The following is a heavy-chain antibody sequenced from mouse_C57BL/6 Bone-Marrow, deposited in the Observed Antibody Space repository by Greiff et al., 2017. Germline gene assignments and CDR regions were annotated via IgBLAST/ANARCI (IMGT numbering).Heavy chain of an antibody. CDR2: IDPETGGT. J-gene: IGHJ2*01. D-gene: IGHD4-1*02. CDR3: TSTGATRVYFDY. V-gene: IGHV1-15*01. Sequence: VQLQQSGAELVRPGASVTLSCKASGYTFTDYEMHWVKQTPVHGLEWIGAIDPETGGTAYNQKFKGKAILTADKSSSTAYMELRSLTSVDSAVYYCTSTGATRVYFDYWGQGTTLTVSA. CDR1: GYTFTDYE.